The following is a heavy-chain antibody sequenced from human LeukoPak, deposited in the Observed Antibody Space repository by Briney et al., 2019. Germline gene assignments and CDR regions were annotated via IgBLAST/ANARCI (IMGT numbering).Heavy chain of an antibody. CDR2: ISAYNGNT. CDR1: GYTVTGYY. V-gene: IGHV1-18*04. CDR3: ARGVVPAAAYYYYYMDV. J-gene: IGHJ6*03. D-gene: IGHD2-2*01. Sequence: ASVKVSCKASGYTVTGYYIHWVRQAPGQGLEWMGWISAYNGNTRYAQKLQGRVTMTTDSSTSTAYMELSSLRSEDTAVYYCARGVVPAAAYYYYYMDVWGKGTTVTISS.